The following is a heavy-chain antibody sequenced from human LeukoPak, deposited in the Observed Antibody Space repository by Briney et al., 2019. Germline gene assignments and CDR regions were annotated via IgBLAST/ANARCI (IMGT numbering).Heavy chain of an antibody. CDR1: GFTFSNSW. D-gene: IGHD4-23*01. CDR2: IKQDGSER. CDR3: AKGMNGGKGIDY. J-gene: IGHJ4*02. V-gene: IGHV3-7*03. Sequence: GGSLRLSCAASGFTFSNSWMKWVRQAPGKGLEWVASIKQDGSERYYVDSVKGRFTISRDNAKNSLYLQMNSLSGEDTALYYCAKGMNGGKGIDYWGQGTLVTVSS.